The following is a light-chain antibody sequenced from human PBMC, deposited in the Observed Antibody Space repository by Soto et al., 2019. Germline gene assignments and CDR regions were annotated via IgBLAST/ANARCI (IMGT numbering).Light chain of an antibody. J-gene: IGKJ4*01. CDR2: DAS. CDR1: QSVSSY. CDR3: QQRSNWPLT. Sequence: EIVLTQSPATMSLSPGERATLSCRASQSVSSYLAWYQQKPGQAPRLLIYDASNRATGIPARFSGSGSGTGFTLTNSSLVPEDFAVYYCQQRSNWPLTFGGGTNVEIE. V-gene: IGKV3-11*01.